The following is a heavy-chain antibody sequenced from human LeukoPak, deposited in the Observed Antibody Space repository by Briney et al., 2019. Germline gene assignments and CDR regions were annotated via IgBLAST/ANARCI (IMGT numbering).Heavy chain of an antibody. Sequence: SETLSLTCTVSGGSISSYYWSWIRQPPGKGLEWIGYIYYSGSTNYNPSLKSPVTISVDTSKNQFSLKLSSVTAADTAVYYCARVLGYGSGSRLGNWGQGTLVTVSS. CDR1: GGSISSYY. CDR2: IYYSGST. J-gene: IGHJ4*02. D-gene: IGHD3-10*01. V-gene: IGHV4-59*01. CDR3: ARVLGYGSGSRLGN.